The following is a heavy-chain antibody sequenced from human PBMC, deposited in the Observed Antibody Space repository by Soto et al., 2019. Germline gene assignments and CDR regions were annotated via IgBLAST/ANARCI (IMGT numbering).Heavy chain of an antibody. J-gene: IGHJ6*02. D-gene: IGHD2-21*02. V-gene: IGHV1-69*01. CDR2: IIPIFGTA. CDR3: ARVRWDGGNSRPYYYGMDV. CDR1: GGTFSSYA. Sequence: QVQLVQSGAEVKKPGSSVKVSCKASGGTFSSYAISWVRQAPGQGLEWMGGIIPIFGTANYAQKFQGRVTITADESTSTAYMELSSLRSEDTAVYYCARVRWDGGNSRPYYYGMDVWGQGPTVTVSS.